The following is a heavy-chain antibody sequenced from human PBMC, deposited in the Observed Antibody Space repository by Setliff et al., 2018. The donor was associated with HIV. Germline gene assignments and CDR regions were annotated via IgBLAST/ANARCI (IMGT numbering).Heavy chain of an antibody. D-gene: IGHD4-17*01. CDR2: IKSATDGGTT. J-gene: IGHJ4*02. V-gene: IGHV3-15*05. CDR1: GDFISSDYY. Sequence: PSETLSLTCTVSGDFISSDYYWGWIRQTPGKGLEWIGRIKSATDGGTTDYAAPVKDRFTISRDDSKSTLYLHMSRLKPEDTAVYYCSDYGPLGVFWGQGTLVTVSS. CDR3: SDYGPLGVF.